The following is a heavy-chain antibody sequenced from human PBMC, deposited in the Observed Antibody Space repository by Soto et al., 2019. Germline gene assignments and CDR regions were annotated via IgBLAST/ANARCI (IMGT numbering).Heavy chain of an antibody. V-gene: IGHV6-1*01. D-gene: IGHD1-7*01. CDR3: AGTTSHQWSYMDG. CDR1: GDSVSSNSAA. Sequence: SQTLSLTCAISGDSVSSNSAAWNWIRLSPSRGLEWLARTYYRSRWYNDYAVSVRSRITVNPDTSKNQFSLQLTSVTPEDTAVYYWAGTTSHQWSYMDGWGKGTKVTVSS. J-gene: IGHJ6*03. CDR2: TYYRSRWYN.